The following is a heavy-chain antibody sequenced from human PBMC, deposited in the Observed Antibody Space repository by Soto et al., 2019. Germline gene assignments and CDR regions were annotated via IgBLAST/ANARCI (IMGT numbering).Heavy chain of an antibody. CDR3: ETSSRWFEADAFDI. D-gene: IGHD3-22*01. V-gene: IGHV3-11*01. CDR2: ISRSGDTI. Sequence: GGSLRLSCAVSGFRLSDYEMSWIRQAPGKGPEWVSFISRSGDTIYYVDSVKGRFSISRDNAKNSVYLQVRSLRVEDTDAYFCETSSRWFEADAFDIWGQGTMVTVSS. J-gene: IGHJ3*02. CDR1: GFRLSDYE.